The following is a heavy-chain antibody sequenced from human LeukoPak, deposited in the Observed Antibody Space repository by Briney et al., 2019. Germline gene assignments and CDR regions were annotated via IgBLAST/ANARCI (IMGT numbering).Heavy chain of an antibody. CDR3: ARRLPAASYFDY. CDR2: IYYSGST. Sequence: SETLSLTCTVSGGSISSSSYYWGWLRQPPGKGLEWIESIYYSGSTYYNPSLKSRVTISVDTSKNQFSLKLSSVTAADTAVYYCARRLPAASYFDYWGQGTLVTGSS. CDR1: GGSISSSSYY. D-gene: IGHD2-15*01. V-gene: IGHV4-39*01. J-gene: IGHJ4*02.